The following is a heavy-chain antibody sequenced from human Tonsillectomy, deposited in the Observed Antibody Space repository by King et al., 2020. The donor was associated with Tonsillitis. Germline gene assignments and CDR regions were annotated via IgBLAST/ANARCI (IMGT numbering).Heavy chain of an antibody. CDR3: AKDWESVAGTQAFDY. CDR2: ISYDGSNK. CDR1: GFTFSYYG. J-gene: IGHJ4*02. D-gene: IGHD6-19*01. Sequence: VQLVESGGGVVQPGRSLRLSCAASGFTFSYYGMHWVRQAPGKGLEWVAVISYDGSNKYYADSVKGRFTISRDNSKNTLYLQMNSLRAEDTAVYYCAKDWESVAGTQAFDYWGQGTLVTVSS. V-gene: IGHV3-30*18.